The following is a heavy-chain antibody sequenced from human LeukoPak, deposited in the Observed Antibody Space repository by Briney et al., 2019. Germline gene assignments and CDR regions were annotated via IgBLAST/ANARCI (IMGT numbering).Heavy chain of an antibody. CDR2: IKQDGSEQ. V-gene: IGHV3-7*01. J-gene: IGHJ4*02. CDR1: GFTFSDFW. Sequence: GGSLRLSCAASGFTFSDFWMSWVRQAPGKGLEWVANIKQDGSEQNSVDSVKGRFTISRDNAKKSLYLQMNSLRAEDTAVYYCVKNCRGGNDFWSGYFLFAFWGQGTQVTVSS. D-gene: IGHD3-3*01. CDR3: VKNCRGGNDFWSGYFLFAF.